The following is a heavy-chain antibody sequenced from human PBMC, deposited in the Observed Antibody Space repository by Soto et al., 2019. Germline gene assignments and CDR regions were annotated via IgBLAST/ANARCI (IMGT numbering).Heavy chain of an antibody. CDR1: GGSISSYY. CDR3: ARDTAYYGMDV. J-gene: IGHJ6*02. CDR2: IYYSGST. V-gene: IGHV4-59*01. Sequence: SETLSLTCTVSGGSISSYYWSWIRQPPGKGLEWIGYIYYSGSTNYNPSLKSRVTISVDTSKNQFSLKLSSVTAADTAVYYCARDTAYYGMDVWGQGTTVTVSS.